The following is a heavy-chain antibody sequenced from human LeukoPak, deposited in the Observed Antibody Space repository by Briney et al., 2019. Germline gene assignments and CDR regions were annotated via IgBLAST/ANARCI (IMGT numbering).Heavy chain of an antibody. Sequence: GRSLRLSCAASGFTFDDYAMHWVRQAPGKGLEWVSGISWNSGSIGYADPVKGRFTISRDNAKNSLYLQMNSLRAEDTALYYCAKATMGSGSYLDGMDVWGQGTTVTVSS. J-gene: IGHJ6*02. D-gene: IGHD3-10*01. CDR2: ISWNSGSI. CDR3: AKATMGSGSYLDGMDV. V-gene: IGHV3-9*01. CDR1: GFTFDDYA.